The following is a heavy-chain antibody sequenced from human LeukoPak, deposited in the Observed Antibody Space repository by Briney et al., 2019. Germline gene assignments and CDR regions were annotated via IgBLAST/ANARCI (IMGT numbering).Heavy chain of an antibody. V-gene: IGHV4-39*07. J-gene: IGHJ5*02. D-gene: IGHD6-13*01. CDR3: ARDGTAAPGGWFDP. Sequence: PSETLSLTCTVSGGSISSSSYDWGWIRQPPGKGLEWIGSIYYSGSTDYHPSLKSRVTISVDTSKNQFSLKLSSVTAADTAVYYCARDGTAAPGGWFDPWAREPWSPSPQ. CDR2: IYYSGST. CDR1: GGSISSSSYD.